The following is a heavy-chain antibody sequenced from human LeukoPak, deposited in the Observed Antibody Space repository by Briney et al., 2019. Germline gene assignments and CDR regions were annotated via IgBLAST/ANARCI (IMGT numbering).Heavy chain of an antibody. CDR1: GFTFSSYS. Sequence: GGSLRLSCAASGFTFSSYSMNWVRQAPGKGLEWVSYISSSSSTIYYADSVKGRFTISRDNAKNSLYLQMNSLRAEDTAVYYCARVGAARLYYYYYYMDVWGKGTTVTVSS. V-gene: IGHV3-48*01. CDR3: ARVGAARLYYYYYYMDV. D-gene: IGHD6-6*01. CDR2: ISSSSSTI. J-gene: IGHJ6*03.